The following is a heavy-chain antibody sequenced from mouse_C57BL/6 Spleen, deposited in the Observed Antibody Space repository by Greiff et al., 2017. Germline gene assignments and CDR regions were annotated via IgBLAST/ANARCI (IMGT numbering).Heavy chain of an antibody. CDR3: ASRTQGGPMDY. V-gene: IGHV1-81*01. CDR1: GYTFTSYG. CDR2: IYPRSGNT. Sequence: LQESGAELARPGASVKLSCKASGYTFTSYGISWVKQRTGQGLEWIGEIYPRSGNTYYNEKFKGKATLTADKSSSTAYMELRSLTSEDSAVYFCASRTQGGPMDYWGQGTSVTVSS. D-gene: IGHD3-1*01. J-gene: IGHJ4*01.